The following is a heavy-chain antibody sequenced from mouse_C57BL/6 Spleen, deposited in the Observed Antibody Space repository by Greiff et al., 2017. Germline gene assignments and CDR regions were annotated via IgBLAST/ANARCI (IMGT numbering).Heavy chain of an antibody. V-gene: IGHV1-18*01. Sequence: VQLQQSGPELVKPGASVKIPCKASGYTFTDYNMDWVKQSHGKSLEWIGDINPNNGGTIYNQKFKGKATLAVDKSSSTAYMELRSLTSEDTAVYYCAILYCDYGAWFAYWGQGTLVTVSA. J-gene: IGHJ3*01. CDR1: GYTFTDYN. D-gene: IGHD2-4*01. CDR2: INPNNGGT. CDR3: AILYCDYGAWFAY.